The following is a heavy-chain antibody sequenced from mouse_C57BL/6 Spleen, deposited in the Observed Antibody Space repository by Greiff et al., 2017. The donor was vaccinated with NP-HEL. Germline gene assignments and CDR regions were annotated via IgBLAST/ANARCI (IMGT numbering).Heavy chain of an antibody. CDR2: IWRGGST. J-gene: IGHJ1*03. CDR3: AIFTTVVAEGYFDV. V-gene: IGHV2-5*01. CDR1: GFSLTSYG. Sequence: VQLQESGPGLVQPSQSLSITCTVSGFSLTSYGVHWVRQSPGKGLEWLGVIWRGGSTDYNAAFMSRLSITKDNSKSQVFFKMNSLRADDTAIYYCAIFTTVVAEGYFDVWGTGTTVTVSS. D-gene: IGHD1-1*01.